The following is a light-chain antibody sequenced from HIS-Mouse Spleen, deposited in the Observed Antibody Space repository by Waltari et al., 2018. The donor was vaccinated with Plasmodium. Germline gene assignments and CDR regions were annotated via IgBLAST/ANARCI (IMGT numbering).Light chain of an antibody. CDR1: QSVSSN. CDR2: GAS. Sequence: EIVMTQSPATLSVSPGERATLPGRASQSVSSNLAWYQQKPGQAPRRLIYGASTRATGIPARFSGSRSGTEFTLTISSLQSEDFAVYYCQQYNNWPPYTFGQGTKLEIK. V-gene: IGKV3-15*01. CDR3: QQYNNWPPYT. J-gene: IGKJ2*01.